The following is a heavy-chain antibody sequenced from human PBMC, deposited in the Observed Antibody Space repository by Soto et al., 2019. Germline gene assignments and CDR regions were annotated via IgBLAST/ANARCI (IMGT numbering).Heavy chain of an antibody. D-gene: IGHD1-7*01. J-gene: IGHJ3*02. CDR3: ARDGGEIPKKELELPAVGAFDI. CDR1: RYTFTSYG. CDR2: ISAYNGNT. V-gene: IGHV1-18*01. Sequence: ASVRVSCKAYRYTFTSYGISWVRQAPGQGFEWMGWISAYNGNTNYAQKLQGRVTMTTDTSTSTAYMELRSLRSDDTAVYYCARDGGEIPKKELELPAVGAFDIWGQGTMVTVSS.